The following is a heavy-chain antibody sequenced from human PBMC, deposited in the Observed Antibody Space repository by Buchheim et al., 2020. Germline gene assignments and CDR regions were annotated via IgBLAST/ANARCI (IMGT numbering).Heavy chain of an antibody. Sequence: QLQLQESGPGLVKPSETLSLTCTVSGGSISSSSYYWGWIRQPPGKGLEWIGSIYYSGSTYYNPSLKSRVTISVDTSKNQFSLKPSLVTAADPAVYYCARHTERITILDYWGQGTL. CDR3: ARHTERITILDY. CDR2: IYYSGST. V-gene: IGHV4-39*01. J-gene: IGHJ4*02. D-gene: IGHD3-3*01. CDR1: GGSISSSSYY.